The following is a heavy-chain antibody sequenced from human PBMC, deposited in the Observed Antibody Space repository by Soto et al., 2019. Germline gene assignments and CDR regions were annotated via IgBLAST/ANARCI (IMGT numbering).Heavy chain of an antibody. Sequence: PGGSLRLSCAASGFTFRSYGMHWVRQAPGKGLEWVAVISYDGSNKYYADSVKGRFTISRDNSKNTLYLQMNSLRAEDTAVYYCAKDRYSSPGAPYFDYWGQGTLVTVSS. CDR2: ISYDGSNK. V-gene: IGHV3-30*18. CDR1: GFTFRSYG. J-gene: IGHJ4*02. CDR3: AKDRYSSPGAPYFDY. D-gene: IGHD6-13*01.